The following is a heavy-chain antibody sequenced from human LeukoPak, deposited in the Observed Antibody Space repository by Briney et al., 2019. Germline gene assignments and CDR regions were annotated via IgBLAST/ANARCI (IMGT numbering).Heavy chain of an antibody. J-gene: IGHJ2*01. Sequence: PGGSLRLSCAASGFTFSSYAMSWVRQAPGKGLEWVSAISGSGGSTYYAGSVKGRFTISRDNSKNTLYLQMNSLRAEDTAVYYCARNFPGYSSGWYATSLDWYFDLWGRGTLVTVSS. CDR2: ISGSGGST. CDR3: ARNFPGYSSGWYATSLDWYFDL. V-gene: IGHV3-23*01. D-gene: IGHD6-19*01. CDR1: GFTFSSYA.